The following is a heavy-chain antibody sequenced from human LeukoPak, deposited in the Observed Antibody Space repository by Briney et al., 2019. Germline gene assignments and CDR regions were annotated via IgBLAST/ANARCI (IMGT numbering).Heavy chain of an antibody. Sequence: AASVKVSCKASGYTFTGYYMHWVRPAPGQGLEWMGWINPNSGGTNYAQKFQGWVTMTRDTSISTAYMELSRLRSDDTAVYYCAKALPYGSGSYYLDYWGQGTLVTVSS. CDR1: GYTFTGYY. D-gene: IGHD3-10*01. V-gene: IGHV1-2*04. CDR2: INPNSGGT. CDR3: AKALPYGSGSYYLDY. J-gene: IGHJ4*02.